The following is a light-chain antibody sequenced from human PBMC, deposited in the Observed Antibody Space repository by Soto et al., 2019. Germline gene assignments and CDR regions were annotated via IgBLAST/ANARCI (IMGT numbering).Light chain of an antibody. CDR3: QQSDSYPHT. CDR2: AAS. J-gene: IGKJ2*01. V-gene: IGKV1-39*01. Sequence: DIPMTQSPSSLSVSVGDRVTITCRTSQSITNYLNWYQQKPGKAPKLLVYAASSLQSGVPSRFSGNGSGTDFTLTIGSLQPEDFGSYYCQQSDSYPHTFGQGTKLEIK. CDR1: QSITNY.